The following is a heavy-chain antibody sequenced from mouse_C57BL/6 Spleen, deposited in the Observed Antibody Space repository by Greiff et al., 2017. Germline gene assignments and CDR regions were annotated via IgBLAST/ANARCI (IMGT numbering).Heavy chain of an antibody. V-gene: IGHV5-12*01. Sequence: EVMLVESGGGLVQPGGSLKLSCAASGFTFSDYYMYWVRQTPEKRLEWVAYISNGGGSTYYPDTVKGRFTNSRDNAKNTLYLQMSRLKSEDTAMYYGARQDTTVVGAMDYWGQGTSVTVSS. J-gene: IGHJ4*01. CDR2: ISNGGGST. CDR3: ARQDTTVVGAMDY. D-gene: IGHD1-1*01. CDR1: GFTFSDYY.